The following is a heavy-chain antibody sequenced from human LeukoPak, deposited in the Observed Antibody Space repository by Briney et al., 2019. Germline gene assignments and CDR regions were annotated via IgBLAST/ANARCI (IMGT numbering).Heavy chain of an antibody. CDR1: GYTFTGNY. Sequence: GASVKVSCKASGYTFTGNYMHWVRQAPGQGLEWMGWINPNSGGTNYAQKFQGRVTMTRDTSISTAYMELSRLRSDDTAVYYCAGKDLDRNYGGWFDPWGQGTLVTVSS. V-gene: IGHV1-2*02. J-gene: IGHJ5*02. D-gene: IGHD4-11*01. CDR2: INPNSGGT. CDR3: AGKDLDRNYGGWFDP.